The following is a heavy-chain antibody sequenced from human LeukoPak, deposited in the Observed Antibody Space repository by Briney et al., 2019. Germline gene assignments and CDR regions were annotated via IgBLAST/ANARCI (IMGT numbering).Heavy chain of an antibody. CDR1: GFTVSSNY. CDR2: IYSGGST. V-gene: IGHV3-66*02. J-gene: IGHJ4*02. Sequence: GGSLRLSCAASGFTVSSNYMSWVRQAPGMGLEWVSVIYSGGSTYYADSVKGRFTISRDNSKNTLYLQMNSLRAEDTAVYYCARDRTPWELYLDYWGQGTLVTVSS. D-gene: IGHD1-26*01. CDR3: ARDRTPWELYLDY.